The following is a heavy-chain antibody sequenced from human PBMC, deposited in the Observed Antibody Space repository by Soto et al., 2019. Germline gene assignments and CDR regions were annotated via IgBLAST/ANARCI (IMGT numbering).Heavy chain of an antibody. CDR2: IGSSGSLI. Sequence: GGSLRLSCAASGFTFSDYYMSWIRQAPGKGLEWVSYIGSSGSLIYYADSVKGRFTISRDNAKNSLYLQMNSLRAEDTAVYYCARFVKQLGLYYYYYMDVWGKGTTVTVSS. D-gene: IGHD3-16*01. CDR3: ARFVKQLGLYYYYYMDV. V-gene: IGHV3-11*01. J-gene: IGHJ6*03. CDR1: GFTFSDYY.